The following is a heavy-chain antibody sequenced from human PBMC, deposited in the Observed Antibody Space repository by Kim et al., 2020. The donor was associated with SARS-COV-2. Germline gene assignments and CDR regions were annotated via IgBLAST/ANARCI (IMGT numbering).Heavy chain of an antibody. D-gene: IGHD3-3*01. CDR3: ARGRAGVVPSPILGLGPYYDCCAMDV. J-gene: IGHJ6*04. Sequence: SETLSLTCAVFGGSFSGYHWTWIRQSPGKGLEWIGELNHSGGTNCNPPLKSRATIPLDTSKNQFSLKLGSVSAADTAVYSCARGRAGVVPSPILGLGPYYDCCAMDVWGEGTTITVSS. CDR2: LNHSGGT. CDR1: GGSFSGYH. V-gene: IGHV4-34*01.